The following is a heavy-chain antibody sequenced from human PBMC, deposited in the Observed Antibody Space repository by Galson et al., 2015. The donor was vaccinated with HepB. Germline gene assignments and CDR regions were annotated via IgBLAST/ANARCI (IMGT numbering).Heavy chain of an antibody. Sequence: SVKVSCKASGYTFSSYNINWVRQAPGQGLEWIGWVKPSNGKTKCQHKFQGRVSMTPDSSTSTAYMEVRGLISADTAIYYCARDGGLEGSHYKTYFDNGGQGTLVAVSS. CDR2: VKPSNGKT. CDR3: ARDGGLEGSHYKTYFDN. J-gene: IGHJ4*02. V-gene: IGHV1-18*04. D-gene: IGHD3-3*01. CDR1: GYTFSSYN.